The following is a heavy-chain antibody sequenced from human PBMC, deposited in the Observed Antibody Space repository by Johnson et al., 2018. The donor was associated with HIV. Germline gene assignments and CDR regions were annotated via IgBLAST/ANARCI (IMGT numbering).Heavy chain of an antibody. CDR2: IKQDGSEK. Sequence: EQLEESGGGLVQPGGSLRLSCAASGFTVSSNYMSWVRQAPGKGLEWVANIKQDGSEKYYVDSVKGRFTISRDNAKNSLYLQMNSLRAEDTALYYCARRSGITMISGDAFDIWGQGTMVTVSS. CDR1: GFTVSSNY. CDR3: ARRSGITMISGDAFDI. D-gene: IGHD3-22*01. V-gene: IGHV3-7*03. J-gene: IGHJ3*02.